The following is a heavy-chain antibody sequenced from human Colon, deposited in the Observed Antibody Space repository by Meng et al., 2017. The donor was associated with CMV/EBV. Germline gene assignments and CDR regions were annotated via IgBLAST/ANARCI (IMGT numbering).Heavy chain of an antibody. J-gene: IGHJ4*02. CDR1: GYTFTNFG. CDR3: ARELARGGY. V-gene: IGHV1-18*01. CDR2: ISPYNGDT. Sequence: QVQLVQAGVEVKKPGASVKVSCKPSGYTFTNFGISWVRQAPGQGLEWMAYISPYNGDTNYAQRFQGRVALTTDTSTSTVYMELGSLTSDDTAMYYCARELARGGYWGQGTLVTVSS.